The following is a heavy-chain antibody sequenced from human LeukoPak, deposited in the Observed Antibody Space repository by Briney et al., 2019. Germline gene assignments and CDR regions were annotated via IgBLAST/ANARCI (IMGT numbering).Heavy chain of an antibody. D-gene: IGHD6-19*01. CDR2: IYYSGST. Sequence: SETLSLTCTVSGGSISSSRYSWGWIRQPPGKGLEWIGSIYYSGSTYYNPSLKSRVTISVDTSKNQFSLKLSSVTAADTAVYYCARHSSGWYYFDYWGQGTLVTVSS. V-gene: IGHV4-39*01. J-gene: IGHJ4*02. CDR3: ARHSSGWYYFDY. CDR1: GGSISSSRYS.